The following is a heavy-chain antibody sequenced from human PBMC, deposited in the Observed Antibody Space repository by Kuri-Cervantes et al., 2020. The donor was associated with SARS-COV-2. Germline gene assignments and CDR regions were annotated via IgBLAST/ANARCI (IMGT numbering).Heavy chain of an antibody. CDR2: IKHDGSER. Sequence: GESLKSSCTASGFSISDRAYWMTWVRQTPGKGLEWVANIKHDGSERFYVDSVKGRFTISRDNAKNSLYLQMNSLRAEDTAVYYCAKSVPVWQQLPYNWFDPWGQGTLVTVSS. J-gene: IGHJ5*02. D-gene: IGHD6-13*01. CDR1: GFSISDRAYW. CDR3: AKSVPVWQQLPYNWFDP. V-gene: IGHV3-7*01.